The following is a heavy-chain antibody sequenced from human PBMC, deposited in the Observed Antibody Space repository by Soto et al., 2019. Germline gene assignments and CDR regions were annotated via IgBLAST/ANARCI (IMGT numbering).Heavy chain of an antibody. J-gene: IGHJ4*02. D-gene: IGHD3-22*01. V-gene: IGHV3-23*01. CDR1: GFTFSSYA. Sequence: GGSLRLSCAASGFTFSSYAMSWVRQAPGKGLEWVSAISGSGGSTYCAESVKPRFTISRDNPKNTLYLQMNSLRAEDTAVYYCAKSYYDSSGYYFPPFVFDYWGQGTLVTVS. CDR3: AKSYYDSSGYYFPPFVFDY. CDR2: ISGSGGST.